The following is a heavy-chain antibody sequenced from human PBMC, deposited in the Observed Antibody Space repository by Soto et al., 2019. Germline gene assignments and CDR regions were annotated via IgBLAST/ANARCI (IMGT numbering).Heavy chain of an antibody. CDR1: GFTFSSYG. CDR2: IKEDGSKQ. J-gene: IGHJ6*01. CDR3: ANTVV. Sequence: PGGSLRLSCAASGFTFSSYGMRWVRQAPGKGLEWVANIKEDGSKQNYVDSLKGRFTISRDNAKNSLYLQMNSLRADGTAVYYCANTVVRGLGTTVTVSS. D-gene: IGHD3-10*01. V-gene: IGHV3-7*05.